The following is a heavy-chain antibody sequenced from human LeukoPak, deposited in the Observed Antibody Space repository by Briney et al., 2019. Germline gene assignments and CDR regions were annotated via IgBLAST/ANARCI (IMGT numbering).Heavy chain of an antibody. D-gene: IGHD2-2*01. CDR3: ARAAKPDCSSTSCYSNWFDP. CDR2: IKQDGSEK. J-gene: IGHJ5*02. V-gene: IGHV3-7*01. CDR1: GFTLSSYW. Sequence: GGSLRLSCAASGFTLSSYWMSWVRQAPGKGLEWVANIKQDGSEKYYVDSVKGRFTISRDNAKNSLYLQMNSLRAEDTAVYYCARAAKPDCSSTSCYSNWFDPWGQGTLVTVSS.